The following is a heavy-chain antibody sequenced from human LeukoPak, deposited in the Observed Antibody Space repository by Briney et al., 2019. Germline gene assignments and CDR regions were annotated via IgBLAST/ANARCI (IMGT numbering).Heavy chain of an antibody. V-gene: IGHV3-23*01. CDR1: GFTFSSYA. CDR2: ISGSGGST. J-gene: IGHJ4*02. D-gene: IGHD1-1*01. CDR3: AKRTSWNDGYFDY. Sequence: GGSLRLSCAASGFTFSSYAMSWVRRAPGKGLEWVSAISGSGGSTYYADSVKGRFTISRDNSKNTLYLQMNSLRAEDTAVYYCAKRTSWNDGYFDYWGQGTLVTVSS.